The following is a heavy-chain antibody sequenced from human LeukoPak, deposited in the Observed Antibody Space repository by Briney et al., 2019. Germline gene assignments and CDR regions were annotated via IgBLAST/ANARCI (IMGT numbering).Heavy chain of an antibody. Sequence: PGGSLRLSCAASGFTLSNYWMHRVRQAPGKGLVWVSRINSDGSSTSHADSVKGRFTISRDNAKSTLYLQMNSLRSEDTAVYYCARGPQRGAAANYYGMDVWGQGTTVTVSS. CDR2: INSDGSST. J-gene: IGHJ6*02. CDR1: GFTLSNYW. V-gene: IGHV3-74*01. CDR3: ARGPQRGAAANYYGMDV. D-gene: IGHD2-2*01.